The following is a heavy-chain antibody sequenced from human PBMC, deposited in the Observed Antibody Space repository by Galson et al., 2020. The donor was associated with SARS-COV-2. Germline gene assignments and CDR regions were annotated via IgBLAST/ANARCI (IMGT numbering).Heavy chain of an antibody. CDR2: FDPEDGET. D-gene: IGHD6-6*01. J-gene: IGHJ4*02. CDR3: ATGFAYSSSAGAVY. Sequence: ASVKVSCKVSGYTLTQLSMHWVRHAPGKGLEWMGGFDPEDGETIYAQKFQGRVTMTEDTSTDTAYMELSSLRSEDTAVYYCATGFAYSSSAGAVYWGQGTLVTVSS. V-gene: IGHV1-24*01. CDR1: GYTLTQLS.